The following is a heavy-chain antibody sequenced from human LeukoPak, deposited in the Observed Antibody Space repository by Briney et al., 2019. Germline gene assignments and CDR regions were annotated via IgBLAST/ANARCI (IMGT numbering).Heavy chain of an antibody. V-gene: IGHV3-23*01. CDR1: GFTFSSYG. CDR2: ISESGGAT. CDR3: ALGGSGSYSRY. Sequence: GGSLRLSCEASGFTFSSYGLSWVRQAPGKGLEWVSGISESGGATYYVDFVKGRFTISRDNSKNTLYLQMNSLRADDTAVYYCALGGSGSYSRYWGQGTLVTVSS. J-gene: IGHJ4*02. D-gene: IGHD3-10*01.